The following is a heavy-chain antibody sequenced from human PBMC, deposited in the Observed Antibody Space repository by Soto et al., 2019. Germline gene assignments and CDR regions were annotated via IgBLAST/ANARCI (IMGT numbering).Heavy chain of an antibody. CDR1: GGSFSGYS. V-gene: IGHV4-34*01. J-gene: IGHJ4*02. CDR3: ARFPVAGFDY. CDR2: INHSGST. D-gene: IGHD6-19*01. Sequence: PSETLSLTCAVYGGSFSGYSWSWIRQPPGKGLEWIGEINHSGSTNYNPSLKSRVAISVDTSKNQFSLKLSSVTAADTAIYYCARFPVAGFDYWGQGTLVTVSS.